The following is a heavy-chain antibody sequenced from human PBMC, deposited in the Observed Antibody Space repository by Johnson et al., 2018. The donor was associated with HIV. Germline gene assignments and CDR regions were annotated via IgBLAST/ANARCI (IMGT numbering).Heavy chain of an antibody. CDR2: IYSGGST. V-gene: IGHV3-66*02. D-gene: IGHD1-26*01. CDR3: ARDSEWELGQEGAFDI. J-gene: IGHJ3*02. CDR1: GFSVSSNF. Sequence: VQLVESGGGLVQPGGSLRLSCAAHGFSVSSNFMSWVRQAPGKGLEWVSVIYSGGSTYYADSVKGRFTISRDNAKNTLYLQMNSLRAEDTAVYYCARDSEWELGQEGAFDIWGQGTMVTVSS.